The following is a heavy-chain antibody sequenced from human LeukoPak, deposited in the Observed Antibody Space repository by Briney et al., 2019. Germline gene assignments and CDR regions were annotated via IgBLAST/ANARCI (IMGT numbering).Heavy chain of an antibody. CDR1: GASISSYY. J-gene: IGHJ4*02. CDR2: IYSSGST. V-gene: IGHV4-59*01. Sequence: SETLSLTCTVSGASISSYYWSWIRQPPGKGLEWIGYIYSSGSTNYNPSLKSRVTISVDTSKNQFSLKLNSVTAADTAVYYCARLEAYYYDSSGYYFDYWGQGTLVTVSS. CDR3: ARLEAYYYDSSGYYFDY. D-gene: IGHD3-22*01.